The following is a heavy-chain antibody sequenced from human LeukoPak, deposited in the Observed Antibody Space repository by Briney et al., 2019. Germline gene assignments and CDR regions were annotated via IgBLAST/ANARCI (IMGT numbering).Heavy chain of an antibody. Sequence: PSQTLSLTCTVSGGSISSGDYYWSWIRQPPGKGLEWIGYIYYSGSTYYNPSLKSRVTISVDTSKNQFSLKLSSVTAADTAVYYCARHNLIRQWLVQNAFDIWGQGTMVTVSS. J-gene: IGHJ3*02. CDR2: IYYSGST. V-gene: IGHV4-30-4*01. D-gene: IGHD6-19*01. CDR3: ARHNLIRQWLVQNAFDI. CDR1: GGSISSGDYY.